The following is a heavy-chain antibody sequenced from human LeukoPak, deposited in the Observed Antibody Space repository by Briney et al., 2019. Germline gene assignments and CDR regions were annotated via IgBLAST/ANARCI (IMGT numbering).Heavy chain of an antibody. Sequence: SETLSLTCTVSGGSISSYYWSRIRQPAGKGLEWIGRIYTSGSTNYNPSLKSRVTMSVDTSKNQFSLKLSSVTAADTAVYYCARDRPTTYYYDSSGYWIDYWGQGTLVTVSS. CDR2: IYTSGST. J-gene: IGHJ4*02. CDR3: ARDRPTTYYYDSSGYWIDY. D-gene: IGHD3-22*01. V-gene: IGHV4-4*07. CDR1: GGSISSYY.